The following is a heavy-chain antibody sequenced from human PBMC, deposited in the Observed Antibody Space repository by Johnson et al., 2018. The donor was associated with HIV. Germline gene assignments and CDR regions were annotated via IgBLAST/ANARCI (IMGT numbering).Heavy chain of an antibody. D-gene: IGHD3-10*01. V-gene: IGHV3-30*18. CDR2: ISYDGNNK. CDR1: GFTFSSYA. Sequence: QLVESGGGVVQPGRSLRLSCAASGFTFSSYAMHWVRQAPGKGLEWVAVISYDGNNKYSADSVKGRFTISRDNSKNTLYLQMNSLRVEDKAVYYCAKSTQASILRESGPYGAFDIWGQGTMVTVSS. CDR3: AKSTQASILRESGPYGAFDI. J-gene: IGHJ3*02.